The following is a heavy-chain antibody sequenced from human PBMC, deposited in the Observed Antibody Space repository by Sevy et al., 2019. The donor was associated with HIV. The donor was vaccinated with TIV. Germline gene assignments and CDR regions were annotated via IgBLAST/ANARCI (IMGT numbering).Heavy chain of an antibody. CDR1: GGSISSSSYY. D-gene: IGHD3-22*01. J-gene: IGHJ5*02. V-gene: IGHV4-39*01. Sequence: SETLSLTCTVSGGSISSSSYYWGWIRQPPGKGLEWIGSFFYSGSTYYNPSLKSRVTISVDTSKNQFSLKLNSVTAADTAVYYCARHAHITMIVTWGQGTLVTVSS. CDR3: ARHAHITMIVT. CDR2: FFYSGST.